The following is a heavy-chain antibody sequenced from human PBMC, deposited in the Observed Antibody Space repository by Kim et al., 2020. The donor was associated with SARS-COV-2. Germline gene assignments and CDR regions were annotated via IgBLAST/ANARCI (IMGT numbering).Heavy chain of an antibody. J-gene: IGHJ2*01. Sequence: SETLSLTCAVYGGSFSGYYWSWIRQPPGKGLEWIGEINHSGSTNYNPSLKSRVTISVDTSKNQFSLKLSSVTAADTAVYYCARIMCRRNSSGWPQLCWYFDLWGRGTLVTVSS. CDR2: INHSGST. V-gene: IGHV4-34*01. CDR3: ARIMCRRNSSGWPQLCWYFDL. CDR1: GGSFSGYY. D-gene: IGHD6-19*01.